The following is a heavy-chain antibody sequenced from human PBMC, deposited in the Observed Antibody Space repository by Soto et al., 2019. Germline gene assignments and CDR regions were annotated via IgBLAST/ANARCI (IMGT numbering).Heavy chain of an antibody. CDR3: ARAFSEYSSGWYVGNWFDP. CDR2: ISSSSSYI. J-gene: IGHJ5*02. Sequence: GGSLRLSCAASGFTFSGYSMNWVRQAPGKGLEWVSSISSSSSYIYYADSVKGRFTISRDNAKNSLYLQMNSLRAEDTAVYYCARAFSEYSSGWYVGNWFDPWGQGTLVTVSA. D-gene: IGHD6-19*01. CDR1: GFTFSGYS. V-gene: IGHV3-21*01.